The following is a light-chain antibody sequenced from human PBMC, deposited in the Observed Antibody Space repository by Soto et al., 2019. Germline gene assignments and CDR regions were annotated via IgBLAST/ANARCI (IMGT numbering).Light chain of an antibody. J-gene: IGLJ3*02. CDR3: AAWDDSLSGRV. Sequence: QLVLTQPPSASGTPGQRVTISCSGSSSNIGTNYVYWYQQLPGTAPKLLIYSNNQRPSGVPDRFSGSKSGTSASLAISGLRSDDEADYYCAAWDDSLSGRVFGGGTKLTVL. CDR1: SSNIGTNY. V-gene: IGLV1-47*02. CDR2: SNN.